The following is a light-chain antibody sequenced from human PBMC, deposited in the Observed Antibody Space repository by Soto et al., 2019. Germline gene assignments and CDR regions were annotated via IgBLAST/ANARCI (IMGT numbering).Light chain of an antibody. V-gene: IGKV3-15*01. J-gene: IGKJ1*01. CDR3: QQYHNLWT. CDR1: QSVSNN. CDR2: RAS. Sequence: EFVLTQSPGTLSLSPGERATLSCRASQSVSNNYLAWYQQKPGQAPRLLIYRASTRATGIPARSSGSGSGTEFTLTISSLQSEDFAVYYCQQYHNLWTFGQGTKVDIK.